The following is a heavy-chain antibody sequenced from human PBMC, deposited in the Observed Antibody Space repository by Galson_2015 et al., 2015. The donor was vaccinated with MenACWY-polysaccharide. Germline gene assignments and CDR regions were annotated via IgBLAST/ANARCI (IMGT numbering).Heavy chain of an antibody. Sequence: SLRLSCAASGFSFSSHGMHWVRQAPGKGLEWVTYMTYDGSDQNYARSVRGRFTISRDNSKSMLYLQMESLRPEDTAVYYCAKREARNSGPFDLWGHGTLVTVSS. D-gene: IGHD6-19*01. CDR1: GFSFSSHG. CDR3: AKREARNSGPFDL. J-gene: IGHJ4*01. V-gene: IGHV3-30*18. CDR2: MTYDGSDQ.